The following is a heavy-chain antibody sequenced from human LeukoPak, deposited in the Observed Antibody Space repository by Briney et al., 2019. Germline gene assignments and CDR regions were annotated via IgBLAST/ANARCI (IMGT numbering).Heavy chain of an antibody. CDR1: GGSISSGGYY. CDR3: AREGYYGSGSYYIPAPDY. CDR2: IYHSGST. J-gene: IGHJ4*02. D-gene: IGHD3-10*01. V-gene: IGHV4-39*07. Sequence: SQTLSLTCTVSGGSISSGGYYWGWIRQPPGKGLEWIGSIYHSGSTYYNPSLKSRVTISVDTSKNQFSLKLSSVTAADTAVYYCAREGYYGSGSYYIPAPDYWGQGTLVTVSS.